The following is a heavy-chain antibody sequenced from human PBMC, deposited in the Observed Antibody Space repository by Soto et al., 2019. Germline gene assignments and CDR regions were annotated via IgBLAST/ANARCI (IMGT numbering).Heavy chain of an antibody. CDR1: GSTFSSYA. V-gene: IGHV1-69*13. CDR2: IIPIFGTA. CDR3: ASGNYDYVWGSYRYLYYYYYGMDV. J-gene: IGHJ6*02. Sequence: ASVNVSCKASGSTFSSYAISWVRQAPGKGLEWMGGIIPIFGTANYAQKFQGRVTITADESTSTAYMELSSLRSEDTAVYYCASGNYDYVWGSYRYLYYYYYGMDVWGQGTTVTVSS. D-gene: IGHD3-16*02.